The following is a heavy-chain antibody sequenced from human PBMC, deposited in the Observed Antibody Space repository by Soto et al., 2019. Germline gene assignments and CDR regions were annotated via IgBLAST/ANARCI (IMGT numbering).Heavy chain of an antibody. J-gene: IGHJ5*02. D-gene: IGHD2-2*01. CDR2: ISSSSSYT. V-gene: IGHV3-11*06. Sequence: TGGSLRLSCAASGFTFSDYYMSWIRQAPGKGLEWVSYISSSSSYTNYADSVKGRFTISRDNAKNSLYLQMNSLRAEDTAVYYCARDQQYCSSTSCDNWFDPWGQGTLVTVSS. CDR1: GFTFSDYY. CDR3: ARDQQYCSSTSCDNWFDP.